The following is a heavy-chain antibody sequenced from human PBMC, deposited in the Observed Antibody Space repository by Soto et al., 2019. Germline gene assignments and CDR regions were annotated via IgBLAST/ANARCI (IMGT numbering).Heavy chain of an antibody. Sequence: QVQLQESGPGLVKPSGTLSLTCAVSGGSISSSNWWSWVRQPPGKGLEWIGEIYHSGSTNYNPSLKSRVTIAVHKSKNQFSLKLSSVTAAVTAVYYCARRSFGHYYGMDVWGQGTTVTVSS. V-gene: IGHV4-4*02. CDR3: ARRSFGHYYGMDV. CDR2: IYHSGST. J-gene: IGHJ6*02. D-gene: IGHD3-10*01. CDR1: GGSISSSNW.